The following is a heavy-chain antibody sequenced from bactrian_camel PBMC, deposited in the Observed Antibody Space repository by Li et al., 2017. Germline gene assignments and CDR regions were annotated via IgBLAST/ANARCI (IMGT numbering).Heavy chain of an antibody. CDR3: AAGLRGWGATCRRTADFHY. D-gene: IGHD5*01. CDR1: GYKYNDYC. V-gene: IGHV3S53*01. Sequence: HVQLVESGGGSVQVGGSLRLSCEASGYKYNDYCMGWFRQAPGKEREWVASIDGDDNTKYGNSVKGRFTISRDSAKNTTFLQMNSLISEDTAMYYCAAGLRGWGATCRRTADFHYWGQGTQVTVS. J-gene: IGHJ6*01. CDR2: IDGDDNT.